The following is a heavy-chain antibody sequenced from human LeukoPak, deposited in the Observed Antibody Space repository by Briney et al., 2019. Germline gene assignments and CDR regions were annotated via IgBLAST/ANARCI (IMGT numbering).Heavy chain of an antibody. CDR2: ISSSGSTI. CDR1: GFTFSDYY. CDR3: ARGALDIVVVPAAHYYYYGMDV. Sequence: GGSLRLSCAASGFTFSDYYMSWIRQAPGKGLEWVSYISSSGSTIYYADSVKGRFTISRDNAKNPLYLQMNSLRAEDTAVYYCARGALDIVVVPAAHYYYYGMDVWGQGTTVTVSS. D-gene: IGHD2-2*01. V-gene: IGHV3-11*01. J-gene: IGHJ6*02.